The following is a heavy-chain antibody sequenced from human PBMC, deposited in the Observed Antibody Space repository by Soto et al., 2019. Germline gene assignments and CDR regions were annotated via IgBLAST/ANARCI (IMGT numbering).Heavy chain of an antibody. D-gene: IGHD2-2*01. CDR1: GFTFSSYG. CDR2: ISYDGSNK. CDR3: AKNRAPGVVRDAKGYYYGMDV. V-gene: IGHV3-30*18. J-gene: IGHJ6*02. Sequence: QVQMVESGGGVVQPGRSLRLSCAASGFTFSSYGMHWVRQAPGKGLEWVAVISYDGSNKYYADSVKGRFTISRDNSKNTLYLQMNSLRAEDTAVYYCAKNRAPGVVRDAKGYYYGMDVWGQGTTVTVSS.